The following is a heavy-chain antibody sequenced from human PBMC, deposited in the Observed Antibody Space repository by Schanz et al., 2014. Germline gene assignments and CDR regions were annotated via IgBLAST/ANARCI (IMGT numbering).Heavy chain of an antibody. J-gene: IGHJ4*02. Sequence: QVHLVQSGAEVHKPGASLKISCKASGYTFTNFFLHWVRQAPGQGLEWMGIINPIGGSTTYAQKLRGAVTLTTDTSTDTAYLELTSLRSEDTAVYFCTSEAHNHYGLRSYSNVWGQGTLVTVTS. CDR2: INPIGGST. V-gene: IGHV1-46*04. CDR3: TSEAHNHYGLRSYSNV. CDR1: GYTFTNFF. D-gene: IGHD3-10*01.